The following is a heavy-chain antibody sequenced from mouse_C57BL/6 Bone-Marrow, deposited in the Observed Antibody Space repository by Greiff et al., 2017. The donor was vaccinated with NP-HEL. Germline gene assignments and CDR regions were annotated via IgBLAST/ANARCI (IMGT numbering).Heavy chain of an antibody. V-gene: IGHV1-15*01. D-gene: IGHD1-1*01. CDR3: SFYYPTFDY. CDR2: IDPETGGT. J-gene: IGHJ2*01. CDR1: GYTFTDYE. Sequence: QVQLQQSGAELVRPGASVTLSCKASGYTFTDYEMHWVKQTPVHGLEWIGAIDPETGGTAYNQKFKGKAILTADKSSSTAYMELRSLTSEDSAVYYCSFYYPTFDYWGQGTTLTVSS.